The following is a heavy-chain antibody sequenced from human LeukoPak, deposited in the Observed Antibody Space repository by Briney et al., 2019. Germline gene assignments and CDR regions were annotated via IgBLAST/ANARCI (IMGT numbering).Heavy chain of an antibody. CDR3: AKNWGSGIDYLTH. D-gene: IGHD3-16*01. CDR2: LTGCGPTT. Sequence: PGRSLRPSCAPSGFTFTTYPMTCVRQGAGSGLEWVSTLTGCGPTTYYADSGTGRFTVSRDNSRNTLYLQMDSLRDEGTAVYFCAKNWGSGIDYLTHWGQGNLVTVSS. V-gene: IGHV3-23*01. J-gene: IGHJ4*02. CDR1: GFTFTTYP.